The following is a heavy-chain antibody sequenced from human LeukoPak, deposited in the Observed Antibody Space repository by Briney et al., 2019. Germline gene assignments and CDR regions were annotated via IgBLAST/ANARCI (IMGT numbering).Heavy chain of an antibody. CDR3: ARDPTTVTKGLDI. V-gene: IGHV4-59*11. Sequence: SETLSLTCTVSGGSISSHYWGWIRQPPGKGLEWIGYISYIGSTNYNPSLKSRVTISVDTSKNQFSLKLSSVTAADAAVYFCARDPTTVTKGLDIWGQGTMVTVSS. CDR2: ISYIGST. CDR1: GGSISSHY. D-gene: IGHD4-17*01. J-gene: IGHJ3*02.